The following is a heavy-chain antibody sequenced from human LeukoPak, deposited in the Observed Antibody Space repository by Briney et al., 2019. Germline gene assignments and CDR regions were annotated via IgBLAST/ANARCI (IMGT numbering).Heavy chain of an antibody. J-gene: IGHJ3*01. V-gene: IGHV3-23*01. CDR2: FSATDGST. D-gene: IGHD6-13*01. CDR3: ARCQIAAAGTGAFDV. CDR1: GFSFSTYA. Sequence: GGSLRLSCAASGFSFSTYAMTWVRQAPGKGLEWISAFSATDGSTQYAESVKGRFTISKDSTTNTLFLQINSLRAEDTAVYYCARCQIAAAGTGAFDVWGQGTMVTVSS.